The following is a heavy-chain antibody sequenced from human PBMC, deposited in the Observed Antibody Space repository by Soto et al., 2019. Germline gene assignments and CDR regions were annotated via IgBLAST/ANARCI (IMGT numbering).Heavy chain of an antibody. V-gene: IGHV1-24*01. D-gene: IGHD3-10*02. CDR3: ARLFGVAAVVTDAFNI. CDR2: FDPEDGET. J-gene: IGHJ3*02. CDR1: GYTLTELS. Sequence: ASVKVSCKVSGYTLTELSMHWVRQAPGKGLEWMGGFDPEDGETIYAQKFQGRVTMTEDASTDTAYMELSSLRSEDTAAYYCARLFGVAAVVTDAFNIWGQGTLVTV.